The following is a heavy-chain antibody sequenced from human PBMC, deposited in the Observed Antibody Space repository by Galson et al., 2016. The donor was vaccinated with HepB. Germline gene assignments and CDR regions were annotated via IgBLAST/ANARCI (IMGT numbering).Heavy chain of an antibody. Sequence: SLRLSCAASGFFFSNYGMHWVRQAPGKGLAWVAVVSYDGYSKYYADSVKGRFTISRDNSKTTMYLQMNSLRVEDTAVYYCAKDVYTSGSGYGMDVWGQGTTLTVSS. D-gene: IGHD3-10*01. J-gene: IGHJ6*02. CDR3: AKDVYTSGSGYGMDV. CDR2: VSYDGYSK. CDR1: GFFFSNYG. V-gene: IGHV3-30*18.